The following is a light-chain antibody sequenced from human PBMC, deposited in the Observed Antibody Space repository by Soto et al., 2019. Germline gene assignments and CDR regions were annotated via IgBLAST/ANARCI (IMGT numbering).Light chain of an antibody. CDR2: DTN. J-gene: IGLJ2*01. CDR3: LLSFGDAVV. Sequence: QTVVTQEPSVTVSPGGTFTLTCDSTTGPVTSGHYPSWFQQKPGQVPRTLIFDTNKKHSWTPARFSGSLLGDKAALTLSGAQPEDAADYYCLLSFGDAVVFGGGTKVTVL. V-gene: IGLV7-46*01. CDR1: TGPVTSGHY.